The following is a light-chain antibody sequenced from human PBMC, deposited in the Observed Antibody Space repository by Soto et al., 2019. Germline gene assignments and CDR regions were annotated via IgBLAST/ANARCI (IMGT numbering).Light chain of an antibody. Sequence: EVVLTQSPATLSLSPGEGATLSCRASQSIGNYLAWYQQKPGQAPRLLIYATSNRATGIPARFSGSGSGTDFTLTISRLEPEDFAVYYCQQYGSSSLTFGGGTKVDIK. V-gene: IGKV3-20*01. CDR1: QSIGNY. CDR2: ATS. J-gene: IGKJ4*01. CDR3: QQYGSSSLT.